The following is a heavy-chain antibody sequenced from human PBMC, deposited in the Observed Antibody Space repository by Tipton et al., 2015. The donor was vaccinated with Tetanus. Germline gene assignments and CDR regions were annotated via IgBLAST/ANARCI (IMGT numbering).Heavy chain of an antibody. CDR1: GFIFSSYG. D-gene: IGHD2-15*01. CDR3: AREADCSGGSCFSGDFDN. J-gene: IGHJ4*02. CDR2: SWYDGTDT. V-gene: IGHV3-33*01. Sequence: SLRLSCAASGFIFSSYGIHWVRQAPDKGLEWVAVSWYDGTDTYYADAVKGRFTISRDNSKNTLYLQMNSLRAEDTAIYYCAREADCSGGSCFSGDFDNWGQGTQVTVSS.